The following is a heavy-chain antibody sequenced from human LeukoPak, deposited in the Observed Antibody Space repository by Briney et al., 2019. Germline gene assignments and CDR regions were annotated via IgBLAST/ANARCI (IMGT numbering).Heavy chain of an antibody. D-gene: IGHD4-17*01. V-gene: IGHV3-23*01. Sequence: GGSLRLPCAASGFTFSSYAMSWVRQAPGKGLEWVSAISGSGGSTYYADSVKGRFTISRDNSKNTLYLQMNSLRAEDTAVYYCAKPYGDYEGPFDYWGQGTLVTVSS. CDR2: ISGSGGST. CDR3: AKPYGDYEGPFDY. J-gene: IGHJ4*02. CDR1: GFTFSSYA.